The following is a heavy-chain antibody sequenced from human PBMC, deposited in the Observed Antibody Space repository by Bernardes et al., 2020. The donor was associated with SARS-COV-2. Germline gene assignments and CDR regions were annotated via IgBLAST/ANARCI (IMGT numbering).Heavy chain of an antibody. Sequence: GGSLRLSCAASGFTFSSYAMSWVRQAPGKGLEWVSAISGSGGSTYYADSVKGRFTISRDNSKNTLYLQMNSLRAEDTAVYYCAKDRVVVVPAAMSAYAFDIWGQGTMVTVSS. CDR2: ISGSGGST. CDR3: AKDRVVVVPAAMSAYAFDI. V-gene: IGHV3-23*01. J-gene: IGHJ3*02. CDR1: GFTFSSYA. D-gene: IGHD2-2*01.